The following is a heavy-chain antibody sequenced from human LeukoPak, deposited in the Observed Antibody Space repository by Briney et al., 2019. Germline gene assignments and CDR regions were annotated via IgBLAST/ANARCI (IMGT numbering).Heavy chain of an antibody. D-gene: IGHD1-26*01. CDR3: AKDPIFSGSYGVFDY. CDR2: IIDSGSSI. J-gene: IGHJ4*02. CDR1: GFTFSSCA. V-gene: IGHV3-23*01. Sequence: PGGSLRLSCAASGFTFSSCAMSWVRQAPGKGLEWVSTIIDSGSSIYYADSAEGRFTISRDNSKNTLYLQMNSLRAGDTAVYYCAKDPIFSGSYGVFDYWGLGTLVTVSS.